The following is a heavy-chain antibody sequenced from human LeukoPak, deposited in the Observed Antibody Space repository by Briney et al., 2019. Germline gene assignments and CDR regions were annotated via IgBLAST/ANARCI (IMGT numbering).Heavy chain of an antibody. D-gene: IGHD6-6*01. CDR3: ARLIGDRTIYDY. Sequence: GGSLRLSCGASGFTFRTYWMSWVRQAPGKGLEWVASINQGGSETYYVESVKGRFTISRDNAMNSFFLQMNSLRAEDTAVYYCARLIGDRTIYDYWGQGTLVTVSS. V-gene: IGHV3-7*01. CDR1: GFTFRTYW. CDR2: INQGGSET. J-gene: IGHJ4*02.